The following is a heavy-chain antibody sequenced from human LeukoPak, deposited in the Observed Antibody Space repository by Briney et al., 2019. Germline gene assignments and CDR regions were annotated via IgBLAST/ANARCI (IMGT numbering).Heavy chain of an antibody. CDR3: ARRYFDWLGTPLQDYGMDV. Sequence: SETLSLTCTVSGGSISSHYWSWIRQPPGKGLEWIGYIYYSGSTIYNPSLKSRVTISVDTSKNQFSLKLSSVTAADTAVYYCARRYFDWLGTPLQDYGMDVWGQGTTVTVSS. CDR2: IYYSGST. J-gene: IGHJ6*02. D-gene: IGHD3-9*01. CDR1: GGSISSHY. V-gene: IGHV4-59*08.